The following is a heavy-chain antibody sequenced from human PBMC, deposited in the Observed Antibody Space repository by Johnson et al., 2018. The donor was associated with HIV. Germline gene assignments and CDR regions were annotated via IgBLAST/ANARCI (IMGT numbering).Heavy chain of an antibody. CDR3: ARDYGDYAHDAFDI. CDR1: GFTFSDYY. D-gene: IGHD4-17*01. Sequence: VQLVESGGGLVQPGGSLRLSCAASGFTFSDYYMSWIRQAPGKGLEWVSGINWNGGSTGYADSVKGRFTISRDNSKNTLYLQMNSLRAEDTAVYYCARDYGDYAHDAFDIWGQGTMVTVSS. CDR2: INWNGGST. J-gene: IGHJ3*02. V-gene: IGHV3-20*04.